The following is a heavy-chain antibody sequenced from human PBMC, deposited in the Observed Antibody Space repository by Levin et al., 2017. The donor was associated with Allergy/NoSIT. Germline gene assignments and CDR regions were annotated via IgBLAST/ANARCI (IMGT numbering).Heavy chain of an antibody. CDR3: ARVPTRDYGDYRLDY. V-gene: IGHV4-30-4*01. D-gene: IGHD4-17*01. J-gene: IGHJ4*02. CDR2: IYYNGTT. CDR1: GGSISSGGYY. Sequence: SETLSLTCTVSGGSISSGGYYWSWIRQPPGRGLEWIGYIYYNGTTYYNPSLKSRITMSVDTSKNQFSLDLSSVTAADTAVYYCARVPTRDYGDYRLDYWGQGTLVTVSS.